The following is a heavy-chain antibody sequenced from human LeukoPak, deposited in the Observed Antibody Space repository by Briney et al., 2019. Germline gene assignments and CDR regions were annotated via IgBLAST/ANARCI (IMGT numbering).Heavy chain of an antibody. D-gene: IGHD3-22*01. V-gene: IGHV4-39*01. CDR1: GGSISSSSYY. Sequence: ETLSLTCTVSGGSISSSSYYWGWIRQPPGKGLEWIGSIYYSGSTYYNPSLKSRVTISVDTSKNQFSLKLSSVTAADTAVYYCARYYYDSSGSGNYYFDYWGQGTLVTVSS. CDR2: IYYSGST. CDR3: ARYYYDSSGSGNYYFDY. J-gene: IGHJ4*02.